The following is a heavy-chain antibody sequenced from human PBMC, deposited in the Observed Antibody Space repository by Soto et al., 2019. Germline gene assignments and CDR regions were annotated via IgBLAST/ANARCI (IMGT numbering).Heavy chain of an antibody. CDR1: GFTFSSYA. V-gene: IGHV3-30-3*01. CDR3: ARSRGGSSTKYNWFDP. CDR2: ISYDGSNK. D-gene: IGHD6-6*01. J-gene: IGHJ5*02. Sequence: GGSLRLSCAASGFTFSSYAMHWVRQAPGKWLEWVAVISYDGSNKYYADSVKGRFTISRDNSKNTLYLQMNSLRAEDTAVYYCARSRGGSSTKYNWFDPWGQGTLVTVSS.